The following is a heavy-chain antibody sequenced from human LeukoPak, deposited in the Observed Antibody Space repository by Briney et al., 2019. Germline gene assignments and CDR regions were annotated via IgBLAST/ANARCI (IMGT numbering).Heavy chain of an antibody. CDR2: IYYSGST. CDR1: GGSFSGYY. CDR3: ARRDRYFDWFYGMDV. Sequence: SETLSLTCAVYGGSFSGYYWSWIRQPPGKGLEWIGSIYYSGSTYYNPSLKSRVTISVDTSKNQFSLKLSSVTAADTAVYYCARRDRYFDWFYGMDVWGQGTTVTVSS. V-gene: IGHV4-34*01. D-gene: IGHD3-9*01. J-gene: IGHJ6*02.